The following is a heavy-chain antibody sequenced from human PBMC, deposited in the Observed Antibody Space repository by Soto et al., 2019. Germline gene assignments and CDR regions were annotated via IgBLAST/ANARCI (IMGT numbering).Heavy chain of an antibody. Sequence: SQTLSLTCAISGDSVSSDSAAWNWIRQSPSRGLEWLGKTFYRSKWYYDYPVSVKSRISINSDTSKNEFSLQLKSVTPEDTAVYYCVRHRSSWDYYAMDVWGQGTTVTGSS. CDR2: TFYRSKWYY. V-gene: IGHV6-1*01. CDR3: VRHRSSWDYYAMDV. J-gene: IGHJ6*02. CDR1: GDSVSSDSAA. D-gene: IGHD6-13*01.